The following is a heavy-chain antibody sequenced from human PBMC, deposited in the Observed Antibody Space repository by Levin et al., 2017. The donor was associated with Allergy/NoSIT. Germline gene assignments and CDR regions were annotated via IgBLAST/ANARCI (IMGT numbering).Heavy chain of an antibody. CDR1: GYDFFTYA. Sequence: ASVKVSCKASGYDFFTYAITWVRQAPGQGLEWLGWISGYNGDTRFAENLRGRVVMTTDTSTTTAYMELRSLRKDDSAVYYCARSHCSVSNCLSQLDSWGQGTLVTVSS. J-gene: IGHJ4*02. CDR3: ARSHCSVSNCLSQLDS. V-gene: IGHV1-18*01. CDR2: ISGYNGDT. D-gene: IGHD2-15*01.